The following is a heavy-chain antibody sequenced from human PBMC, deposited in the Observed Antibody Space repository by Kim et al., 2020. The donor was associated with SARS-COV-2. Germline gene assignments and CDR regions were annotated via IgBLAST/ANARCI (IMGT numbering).Heavy chain of an antibody. CDR3: AIFGSGHPY. J-gene: IGHJ4*02. V-gene: IGHV1-3*01. Sequence: ASVKVSCKASGYTFTNYFIHWMRQAPGQGLEVMGWIKDGNGDTVYSQKFQGRVTLNRDTSANTAYMELSSLRSEDSAIYYCAIFGSGHPYWGQGTLVTVSS. CDR1: GYTFTNYF. D-gene: IGHD2-15*01. CDR2: IKDGNGDT.